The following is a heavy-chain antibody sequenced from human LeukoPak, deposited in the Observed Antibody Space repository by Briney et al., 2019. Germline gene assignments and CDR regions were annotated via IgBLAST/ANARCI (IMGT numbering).Heavy chain of an antibody. CDR3: ARVYCSSTSCPDPFDY. D-gene: IGHD2-2*01. J-gene: IGHJ4*02. CDR2: INSDGSST. CDR1: GFTFSSYW. Sequence: PGGSLRLSCAASGFTFSSYWMHWVRQAPGKGLVWVSRINSDGSSTSYADSVKGRFTISRDNAKNTLYLQMNSLRAEDTALYYCARVYCSSTSCPDPFDYWGQGTLVTVSS. V-gene: IGHV3-74*01.